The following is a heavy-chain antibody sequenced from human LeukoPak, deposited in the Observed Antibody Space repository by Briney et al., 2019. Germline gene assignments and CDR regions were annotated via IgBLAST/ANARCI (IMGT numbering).Heavy chain of an antibody. J-gene: IGHJ4*02. Sequence: ASVKVSCKTSGFTFTGYYVHWVRQAPGQGLEWMGWINLNSGGTTYAQNFQGRVTMTRDTSISTAYMELSSLRSVDTAVYFCAKDAVTVATPYFDFWGQGTLVTVSS. CDR1: GFTFTGYY. CDR2: INLNSGGT. D-gene: IGHD4-11*01. V-gene: IGHV1-2*02. CDR3: AKDAVTVATPYFDF.